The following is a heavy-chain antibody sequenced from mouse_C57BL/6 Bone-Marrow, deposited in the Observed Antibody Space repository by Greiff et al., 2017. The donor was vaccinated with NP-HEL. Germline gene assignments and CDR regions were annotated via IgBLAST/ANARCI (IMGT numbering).Heavy chain of an antibody. V-gene: IGHV1-82*01. CDR3: ARGGGTVFDY. J-gene: IGHJ2*01. D-gene: IGHD4-1*01. CDR2: IYPGDGDT. CDR1: GYAFSSSW. Sequence: QVQLQQSGPELVKPGASVKISCKASGYAFSSSWMNWVKQRPGKGLEWIGRIYPGDGDTNYNGKCKGKATLTADKSSSTAYMQLSSLTSEDSAVYFCARGGGTVFDYWGQGTTLTVSS.